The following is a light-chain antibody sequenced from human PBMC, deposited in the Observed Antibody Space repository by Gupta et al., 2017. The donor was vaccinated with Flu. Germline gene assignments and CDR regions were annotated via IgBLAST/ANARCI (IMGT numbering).Light chain of an antibody. CDR2: GAS. Sequence: EIVMTQSPATLSVSPGERATISCRASQSVSSNLAWYQQKPGQAPRLLIYGASTRATGIPARFSGSGSGTEFTLTISSLQSEDFAVDYCQQYNNGPPWTFGQGTKVEIK. V-gene: IGKV3-15*01. J-gene: IGKJ1*01. CDR3: QQYNNGPPWT. CDR1: QSVSSN.